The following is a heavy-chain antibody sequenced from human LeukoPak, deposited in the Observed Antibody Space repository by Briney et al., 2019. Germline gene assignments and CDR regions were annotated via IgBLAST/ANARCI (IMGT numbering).Heavy chain of an antibody. CDR1: GYTFTSYY. CDR2: INPGGGST. V-gene: IGHV1-46*01. CDR3: AKDLRWDHPGFDP. Sequence: ASVKVSCTASGYTFTSYYIHWVRQAPGQGLEWMGIINPGGGSTGYAQKFQDRITMTRDTSTSTVYTELSSLRSDDTAVYYCAKDLRWDHPGFDPWGQGTLVIVSS. J-gene: IGHJ5*02. D-gene: IGHD4-23*01.